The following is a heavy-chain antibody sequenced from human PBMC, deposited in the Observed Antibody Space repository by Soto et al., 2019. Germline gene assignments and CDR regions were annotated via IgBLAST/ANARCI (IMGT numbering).Heavy chain of an antibody. D-gene: IGHD2-15*01. V-gene: IGHV1-46*03. CDR3: ARYCSGGSCVDY. J-gene: IGHJ4*02. Sequence: QVQLVQSGAEVKKPGASVKVSCKASGYTFTSYYMHWVRQAPGQGLEWMGIINPSGGSTSYAQKCPGRVTMTRDTSTSTVYMELSSLRSEDTAVYYCARYCSGGSCVDYWGQGTLVTVSS. CDR2: INPSGGST. CDR1: GYTFTSYY.